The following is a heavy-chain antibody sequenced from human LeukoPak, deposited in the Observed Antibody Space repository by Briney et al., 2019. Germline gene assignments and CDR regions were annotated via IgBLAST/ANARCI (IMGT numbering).Heavy chain of an antibody. J-gene: IGHJ4*02. CDR2: IYYSWST. CDR1: GGSISSYY. D-gene: IGHD3-3*01. V-gene: IGHV4-59*01. CDR3: ASRSSIWSGYQDTFYYFDS. Sequence: SETLSLTCTVSGGSISSYYWSWIRQPPGKRLEWIGHIYYSWSTNYNPSLKSRVTISVDTSKNQFSLKLSSVTAADTAVYYCASRSSIWSGYQDTFYYFDSWGQGTLVTVSS.